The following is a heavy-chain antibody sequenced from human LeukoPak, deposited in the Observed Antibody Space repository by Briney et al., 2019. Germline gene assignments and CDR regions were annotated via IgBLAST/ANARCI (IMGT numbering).Heavy chain of an antibody. Sequence: SETLSLTCTVSGGSISLHFWTWIRQPAGKGLEWIGRIYSSGSTNYNPSLKSRVTISIDTSKNQFSLKVTSVTAADTAVYYCARKLPGCSGYDYVIDYWGQGTLVTVSS. CDR2: IYSSGST. CDR1: GGSISLHF. CDR3: ARKLPGCSGYDYVIDY. D-gene: IGHD5-12*01. J-gene: IGHJ4*02. V-gene: IGHV4-4*07.